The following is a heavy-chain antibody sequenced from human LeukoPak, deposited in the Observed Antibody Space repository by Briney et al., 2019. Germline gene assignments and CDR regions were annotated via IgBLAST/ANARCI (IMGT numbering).Heavy chain of an antibody. CDR2: INSDGSST. D-gene: IGHD2/OR15-2a*01. Sequence: PGGSLRLSCAASGFTFSSYWMHWVRQAPGKGLVWVSLINSDGSSTMYAESVKGRFTISRDNAKNTLYLQMNSLRAEDTAVYYCATSRSFDYWGQGTLVTVSS. CDR3: ATSRSFDY. J-gene: IGHJ4*02. V-gene: IGHV3-74*03. CDR1: GFTFSSYW.